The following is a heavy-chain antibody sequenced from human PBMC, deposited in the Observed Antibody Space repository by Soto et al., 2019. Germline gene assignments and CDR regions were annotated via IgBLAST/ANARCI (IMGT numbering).Heavy chain of an antibody. CDR1: GGTFSNHA. V-gene: IGHV1-69*01. D-gene: IGHD2-21*02. CDR2: IIPMFGTA. CDR3: ARDDATYCGGDCYRYFFYGLDV. J-gene: IGHJ6*01. Sequence: QVQLVQSGAEVKKPGSSVKVSCKASGGTFSNHAISWVRQAPGQGLEWMGGIIPMFGTADYAQKFQGRVTITAYESTTTAHMELSILRSDDSAVYYCARDDATYCGGDCYRYFFYGLDVWGQGTKVTVTS.